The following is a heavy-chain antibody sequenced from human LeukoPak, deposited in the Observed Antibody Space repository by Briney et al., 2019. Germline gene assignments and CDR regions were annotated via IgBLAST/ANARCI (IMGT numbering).Heavy chain of an antibody. J-gene: IGHJ4*02. CDR2: INPISGAT. V-gene: IGHV1-46*01. Sequence: ASVKVSCKTSGYTFTRYYMQWVRQAPGHGLEWMGTINPISGATDYAQKFQGRVTMTRVTSTSTVYMELSGLRSEDTAMYYCARLPYRDGVAQDYWGQGTLVTVSP. CDR1: GYTFTRYY. CDR3: ARLPYRDGVAQDY. D-gene: IGHD3-16*02.